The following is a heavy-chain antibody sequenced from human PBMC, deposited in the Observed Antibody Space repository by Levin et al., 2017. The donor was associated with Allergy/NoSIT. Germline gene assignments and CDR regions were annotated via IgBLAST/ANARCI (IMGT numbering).Heavy chain of an antibody. Sequence: RASETLSLTCTVSGGSISSSNYYWGWIRQPPGKGLEWIGSIYYSGSTYYNPSLKSRVTISVDTSKSQFSLNLTSVTAADTAVYYCARDGAKYSGSSITWGQGTLVTVSS. D-gene: IGHD6-6*01. CDR2: IYYSGST. J-gene: IGHJ5*02. V-gene: IGHV4-39*07. CDR3: ARDGAKYSGSSIT. CDR1: GGSISSSNYY.